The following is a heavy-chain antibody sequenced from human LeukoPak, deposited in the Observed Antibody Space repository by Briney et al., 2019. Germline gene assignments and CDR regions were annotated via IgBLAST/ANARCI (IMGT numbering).Heavy chain of an antibody. CDR1: GFTFSSYA. J-gene: IGHJ4*02. Sequence: PGGSLRLSCSASGFTFSSYAMHWVRQAPGKGLEYVSAISSNGGSTYYADSVKGRFTISRDNSKNTLYLQMSSLRAEDTAVYYCVKIGYCSGGSCYEGDYWGQGTLVTVSS. CDR2: ISSNGGST. D-gene: IGHD2-15*01. V-gene: IGHV3-64D*09. CDR3: VKIGYCSGGSCYEGDY.